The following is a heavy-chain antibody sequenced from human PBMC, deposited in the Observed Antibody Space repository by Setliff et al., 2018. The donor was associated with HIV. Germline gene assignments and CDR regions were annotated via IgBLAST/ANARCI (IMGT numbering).Heavy chain of an antibody. CDR1: GYSNSGNLA. CDR2: IYHSGLT. Sequence: PSETLSLTCIVTGYSNSGNLAWAWIRQPPGKGLEWIGNIYHSGLTRYNPSLKSRVTISVDTSKNQFSLKLSSVTAADAAVYYCASRVYYYDSSGYLREEGFDPWGQGTLVTVSS. V-gene: IGHV4-38-2*02. J-gene: IGHJ5*02. D-gene: IGHD3-22*01. CDR3: ASRVYYYDSSGYLREEGFDP.